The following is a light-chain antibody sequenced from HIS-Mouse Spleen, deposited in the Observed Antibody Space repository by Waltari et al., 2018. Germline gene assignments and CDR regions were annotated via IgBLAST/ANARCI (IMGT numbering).Light chain of an antibody. J-gene: IGLJ1*01. CDR1: SSHIGAGYA. V-gene: IGLV1-40*01. Sequence: QSVLTQPPSVSGAPGQRVTISCIGSSSHIGAGYAVHWYQQLPGTAPKLLIYGNSNRPSGVPDRFSGSKSGTSASLAITGLQAEDEADYYCQSYDSSLSVFGTGTKVTVL. CDR3: QSYDSSLSV. CDR2: GNS.